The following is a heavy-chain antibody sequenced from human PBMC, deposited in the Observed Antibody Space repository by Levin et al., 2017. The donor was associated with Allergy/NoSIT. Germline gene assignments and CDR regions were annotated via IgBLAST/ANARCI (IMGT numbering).Heavy chain of an antibody. CDR2: IYYSGST. CDR1: GGSISSYY. CDR3: ARGASIAAVDGWFDP. D-gene: IGHD6-13*01. J-gene: IGHJ5*02. V-gene: IGHV4-59*01. Sequence: GSLRLSCTVSGGSISSYYWSWIRQPPGKGLEWIGYIYYSGSTNYNPSLKTRVTISVDTSKNQFSLKLSSVTAAATAVYYCARGASIAAVDGWFDPWGQGTLVTVSS.